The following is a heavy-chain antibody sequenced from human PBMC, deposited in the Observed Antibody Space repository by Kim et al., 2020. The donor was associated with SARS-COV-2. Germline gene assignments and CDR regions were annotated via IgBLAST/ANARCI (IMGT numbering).Heavy chain of an antibody. Sequence: ASVKVSCKASGYTFTGYYMHWVRQAPGQGLEWMGRINPNSGGTNYAQKFQGRVTMTRDTSISTAYMELSRLRSDDTAVYYCASVDYDFWSGYYDYWGQGTLVTVSS. D-gene: IGHD3-3*01. V-gene: IGHV1-2*06. CDR1: GYTFTGYY. CDR2: INPNSGGT. J-gene: IGHJ4*02. CDR3: ASVDYDFWSGYYDY.